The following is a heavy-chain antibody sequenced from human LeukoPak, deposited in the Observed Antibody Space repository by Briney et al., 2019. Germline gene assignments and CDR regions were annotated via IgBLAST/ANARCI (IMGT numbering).Heavy chain of an antibody. CDR2: ISFDGSNK. J-gene: IGHJ3*02. Sequence: GRSLRLSCAASGFTFSSYFLHWVRQAPDKGLEWVTVISFDGSNKYYADSVKGRFTISRDNSKSTLFLQMNSLRAEDTAVYFCARPRVVTARNDGFDIWGQGTMVTVSS. D-gene: IGHD2-21*02. CDR1: GFTFSSYF. CDR3: ARPRVVTARNDGFDI. V-gene: IGHV3-30*04.